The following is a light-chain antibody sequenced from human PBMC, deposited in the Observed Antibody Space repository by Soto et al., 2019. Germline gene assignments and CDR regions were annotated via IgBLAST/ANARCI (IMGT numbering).Light chain of an antibody. CDR3: QQRYNWPPIT. V-gene: IGKV3-11*01. J-gene: IGKJ5*01. CDR2: DAS. CDR1: QSVSSY. Sequence: VTQSPATLSVSPGEKTSLLCRASQSVSSYLAWYQQTPGQAPRLLLYDASNRATGIPARFSGSGSGTDFTLTISSLEPEDFAVYYCQQRYNWPPITFGQGTRREIK.